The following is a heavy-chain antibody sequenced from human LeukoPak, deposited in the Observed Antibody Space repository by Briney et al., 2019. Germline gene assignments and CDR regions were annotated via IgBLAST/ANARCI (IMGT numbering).Heavy chain of an antibody. D-gene: IGHD5-24*01. Sequence: ASVKVSCKASGGTFSSYAISWVRQAPGQWLEWMGGIIPIFGTANYAQKFQGRVTITTDESTSTAYMELSSLRSEDTAVYYCASGEDGYNQQPYYYYYYMDVWGKGTTVTVSS. CDR1: GGTFSSYA. V-gene: IGHV1-69*05. CDR3: ASGEDGYNQQPYYYYYYMDV. CDR2: IIPIFGTA. J-gene: IGHJ6*03.